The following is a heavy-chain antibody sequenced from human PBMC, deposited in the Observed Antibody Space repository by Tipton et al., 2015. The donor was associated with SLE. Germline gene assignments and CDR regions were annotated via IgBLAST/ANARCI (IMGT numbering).Heavy chain of an antibody. CDR3: ARDPPSSYYYGMDV. CDR2: IYGSGSS. CDR1: GYSSSSGYY. Sequence: TLSLTCAVSGYSSSSGYYWGWIRQPPGKGLEWIGSIYGSGSSYYNPSLRSRVTISVDTSKNQFSLKLSSVTAADTAVYFCARDPPSSYYYGMDVWGRGATVTVSS. J-gene: IGHJ6*02. D-gene: IGHD3-10*01. V-gene: IGHV4-38-2*02.